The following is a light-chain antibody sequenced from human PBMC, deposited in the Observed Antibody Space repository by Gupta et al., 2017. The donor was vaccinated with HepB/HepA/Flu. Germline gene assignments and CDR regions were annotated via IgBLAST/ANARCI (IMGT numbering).Light chain of an antibody. CDR2: AVT. Sequence: QSALTQPASVSGSPGQSITISCPGTSSDVSWYQQHPGKAPKLRIYAVTLRPPRVSHRFSGSKSGDTASLTISELQTEDEAYYYCSSFTSSSTLAVFGGGTKVTVL. CDR3: SSFTSSSTLAV. J-gene: IGLJ3*02. V-gene: IGLV2-14*03. CDR1: SSDV.